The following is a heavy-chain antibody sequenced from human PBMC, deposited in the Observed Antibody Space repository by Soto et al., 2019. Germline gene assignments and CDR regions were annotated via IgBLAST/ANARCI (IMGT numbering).Heavy chain of an antibody. V-gene: IGHV5-51*01. CDR1: GYSFTSYW. J-gene: IGHJ5*02. D-gene: IGHD6-19*01. CDR3: ASQLYSSGWYSPFYP. CDR2: IYPGDSDT. Sequence: GESLKISCKGSGYSFTSYWIGWVRQMPGKGLEWMGIIYPGDSDTRYSPSFQGQVTISADKSISTAYLQWSSLKASDTAMYYCASQLYSSGWYSPFYPWGQGTLVTVS.